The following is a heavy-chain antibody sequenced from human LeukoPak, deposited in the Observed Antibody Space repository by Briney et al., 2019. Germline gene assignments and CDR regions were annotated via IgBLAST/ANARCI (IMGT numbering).Heavy chain of an antibody. CDR3: ARLNAYYDSSGLRRRYYFDY. CDR2: IYYSGST. V-gene: IGHV4-59*01. CDR1: GGSISSYY. D-gene: IGHD3-22*01. J-gene: IGHJ4*02. Sequence: SETLSLTCTVSGGSISSYYWSWIRQPPGKGLEWIGYIYYSGSTNYNPSLKSRVTISVDTSKNQFSLKLSSVTAADTAVYYCARLNAYYDSSGLRRRYYFDYWGQGTLVTVSS.